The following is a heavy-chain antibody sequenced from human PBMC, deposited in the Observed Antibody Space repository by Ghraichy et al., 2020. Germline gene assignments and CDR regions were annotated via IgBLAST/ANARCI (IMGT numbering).Heavy chain of an antibody. Sequence: GGLRLSCAASGFTFSNAWMSWVRQAPGKGLEWVGRIKSKTDGGTTDYAAPVKGRFTISRDDSKNTLYLQMNSLKTEDTAVYYCTTIRRYYYYGMDVWGQGTTVTVSS. J-gene: IGHJ6*02. CDR3: TTIRRYYYYGMDV. D-gene: IGHD3-10*01. CDR1: GFTFSNAW. CDR2: IKSKTDGGTT. V-gene: IGHV3-15*01.